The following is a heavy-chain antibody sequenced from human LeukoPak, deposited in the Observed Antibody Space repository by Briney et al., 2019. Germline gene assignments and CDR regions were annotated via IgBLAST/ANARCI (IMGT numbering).Heavy chain of an antibody. V-gene: IGHV4-4*07. J-gene: IGHJ5*02. CDR2: IYTSGST. Sequence: SETLSLTCTVSGGSISSDYWSWIRQPAGKGLEWIGRIYTSGSTNYNPSLKSRVTMSVDTSKNQFSLKLSSVTAADTAVYYCARDSYSSSWYRFDPWGQGTLVTVSS. D-gene: IGHD6-13*01. CDR1: GGSISSDY. CDR3: ARDSYSSSWYRFDP.